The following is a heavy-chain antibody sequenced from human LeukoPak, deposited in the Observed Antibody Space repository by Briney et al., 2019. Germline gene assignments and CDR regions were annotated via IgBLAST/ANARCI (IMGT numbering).Heavy chain of an antibody. V-gene: IGHV3-30*02. J-gene: IGHJ4*02. D-gene: IGHD6-13*01. CDR1: GFTFSSFG. CDR2: VRYDGTNK. Sequence: PGGSLRLSCTASGFTFSSFGMHWVRQAPGKGLEWVAFVRYDGTNKYYADSVRGRFTISRDNSKNTLYLQMNSLRPEDMAVYYCARSGIAAAGIDYWGQGTLVTVSS. CDR3: ARSGIAAAGIDY.